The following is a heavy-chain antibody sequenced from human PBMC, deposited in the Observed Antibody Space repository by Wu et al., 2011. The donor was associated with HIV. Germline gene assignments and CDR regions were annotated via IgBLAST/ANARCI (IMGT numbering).Heavy chain of an antibody. J-gene: IGHJ3*02. CDR3: AREGTDAFDI. Sequence: QVQLVQSGAVVKKPGSSVKVSCKASGGTFSKYTITWVRQAPGQGLEWMGGIIPIFGTANYAQKFRGRVAIITDESTSIAFMELSSLRSEDTAVYYCAREGTDAFDIWGQGQWSASLQ. V-gene: IGHV1-69*05. CDR2: IIPIFGTA. D-gene: IGHD3-10*01. CDR1: GGTFSKYT.